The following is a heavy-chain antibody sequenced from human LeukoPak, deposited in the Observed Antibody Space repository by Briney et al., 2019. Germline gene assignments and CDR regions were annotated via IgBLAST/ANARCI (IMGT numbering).Heavy chain of an antibody. D-gene: IGHD2-15*01. Sequence: GGSLRLSCAASGFTFSSYAMSWVRQAPGKGLEWVSAISGSGGSTYYADSVKGRFTISRDNSKNTLYLQMNSLRAEDTAVYYCANDLHIVVVVAVPTYWGQGTLVTVSS. J-gene: IGHJ4*02. CDR1: GFTFSSYA. CDR2: ISGSGGST. CDR3: ANDLHIVVVVAVPTY. V-gene: IGHV3-23*01.